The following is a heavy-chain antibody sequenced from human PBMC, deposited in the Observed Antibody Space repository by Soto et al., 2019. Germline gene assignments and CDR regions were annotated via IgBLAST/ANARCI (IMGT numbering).Heavy chain of an antibody. CDR1: GYSFTDYH. J-gene: IGHJ6*02. D-gene: IGHD2-8*01. CDR3: ARGHSTDCSNGVCSFFYNHEMDV. CDR2: INPKSGGT. Sequence: ASVKVSCKASGYSFTDYHIHWVRQAPGQGLEWLGRINPKSGGTGTAQKFQGRVTMTRDRSISTVYMELTRLRSDDTAVYFCARGHSTDCSNGVCSFFYNHEMDVWGQGTTVTVSS. V-gene: IGHV1-2*06.